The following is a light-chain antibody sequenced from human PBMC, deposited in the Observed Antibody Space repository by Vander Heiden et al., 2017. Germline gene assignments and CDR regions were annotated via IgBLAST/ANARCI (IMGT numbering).Light chain of an antibody. J-gene: IGKJ4*01. CDR1: QSVSSY. CDR2: DAF. Sequence: EIALPPSPATLSLSPGQMATISCRASQSVSSYLDWYQQKPGYAPRLLISDAFHRATGIPARFSRSGYGTDFTLTISSLELEDFAVYYCQQRSNSPPLTFGGGTKVEIK. V-gene: IGKV3-11*01. CDR3: QQRSNSPPLT.